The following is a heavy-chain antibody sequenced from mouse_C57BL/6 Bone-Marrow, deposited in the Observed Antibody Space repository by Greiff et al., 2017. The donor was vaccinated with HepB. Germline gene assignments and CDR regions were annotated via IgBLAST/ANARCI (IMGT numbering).Heavy chain of an antibody. D-gene: IGHD4-1*01. J-gene: IGHJ2*01. CDR3: AREELAYYFDY. V-gene: IGHV1-69*01. CDR2: IDHSDSYT. CDR1: GYTFTSYW. Sequence: QVQLQQPGAELVMPGASVKLSCKASGYTFTSYWMHWVKQRPGQGLEWIGEIDHSDSYTNYNQKFKGKSTLTVDKSSSTAYMQLSSLTSEDSAVYYCAREELAYYFDYWGQGTTLTVSS.